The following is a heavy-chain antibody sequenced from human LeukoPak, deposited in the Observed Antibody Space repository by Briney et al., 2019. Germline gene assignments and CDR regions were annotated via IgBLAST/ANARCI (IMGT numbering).Heavy chain of an antibody. Sequence: ASVKISSKTSGYTFNNFDINWVRQATGQGLQWMGWMHSISGNTRYAQKFQGRVTMTRNTSFSTAYMDLSSLRSEDTAVYYCARVSFDSSGNKINFDYWGHGTLVTVSS. CDR2: MHSISGNT. CDR1: GYTFNNFD. J-gene: IGHJ4*01. V-gene: IGHV1-8*01. D-gene: IGHD2-15*01. CDR3: ARVSFDSSGNKINFDY.